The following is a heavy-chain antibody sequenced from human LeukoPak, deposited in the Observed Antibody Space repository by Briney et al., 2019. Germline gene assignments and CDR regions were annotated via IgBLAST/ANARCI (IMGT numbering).Heavy chain of an antibody. CDR3: ASPGARYFAF. CDR1: GGAFSGYY. V-gene: IGHV4-34*09. J-gene: IGHJ4*02. CDR2: INHSGST. D-gene: IGHD1-14*01. Sequence: SETLSLTCAVYGGAFSGYYWSWIRQPPGKGLEWIGEINHSGSTNYNPSLKSRITLSVDASKNQFSLRLSSVTVADTAVYFCASPGARYFAFWGRGTLVTVSS.